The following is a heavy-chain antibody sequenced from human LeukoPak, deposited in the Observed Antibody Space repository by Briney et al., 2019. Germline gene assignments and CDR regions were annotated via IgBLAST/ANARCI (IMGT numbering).Heavy chain of an antibody. Sequence: GASVKVSCKASGYTFTGYYMHWVRQAPGQGLEWMGWINPNSGGTNYAQKFQGRVTMTRDTSISTAYMELSRLRSDDTAVYYCARTAFLYCSSTSCWHFDYWGQGTLVTVSS. CDR1: GYTFTGYY. V-gene: IGHV1-2*02. D-gene: IGHD2-2*01. CDR3: ARTAFLYCSSTSCWHFDY. CDR2: INPNSGGT. J-gene: IGHJ4*02.